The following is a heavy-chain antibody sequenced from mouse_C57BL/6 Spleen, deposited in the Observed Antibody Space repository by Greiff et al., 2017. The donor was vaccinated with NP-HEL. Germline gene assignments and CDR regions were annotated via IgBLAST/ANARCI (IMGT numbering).Heavy chain of an antibody. CDR3: ARGGSSGAMDY. Sequence: VQLQQPGAELVRPGSSVKLSCKASGYTFTSYWMDWVKQRPGQGLEWIGNIYPSDSETHYNQKFKDKATLTVDKSSSTAYMQLSSLTSEDSAVSYCARGGSSGAMDYWGQGTSVTVSS. J-gene: IGHJ4*01. V-gene: IGHV1-61*01. D-gene: IGHD3-2*02. CDR2: IYPSDSET. CDR1: GYTFTSYW.